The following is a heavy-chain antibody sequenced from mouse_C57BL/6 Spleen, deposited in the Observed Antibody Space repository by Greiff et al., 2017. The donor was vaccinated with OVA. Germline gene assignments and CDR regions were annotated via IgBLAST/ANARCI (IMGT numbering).Heavy chain of an antibody. D-gene: IGHD1-1*01. V-gene: IGHV1-9*01. CDR1: GYTFTGYW. CDR3: ARSPLDYYGSSLYYFDY. CDR2: ILPGSGST. Sequence: VQLQQSGAELMKPGASVKLSCKATGYTFTGYWIEWVKQRPGHGLEWIGEILPGSGSTNYNEKFKGKATFTADTSSNTSYMQLSSLTTEDSAIYYCARSPLDYYGSSLYYFDYWGQGTTLTVSS. J-gene: IGHJ2*01.